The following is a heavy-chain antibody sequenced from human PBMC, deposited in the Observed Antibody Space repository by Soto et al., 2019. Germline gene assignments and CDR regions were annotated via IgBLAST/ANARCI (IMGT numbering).Heavy chain of an antibody. D-gene: IGHD6-19*01. CDR3: ARYYRGSGRYFFDY. J-gene: IGHJ4*02. Sequence: XGSLRLSCVAAGFTFISSFMGWIRQAPGKGLEWVANINQDGGVTYYVDSVEGRFTISRDNTKDSLYLQMNSLRGEDTAIYYCARYYRGSGRYFFDYWGQGSPVTVSS. CDR2: INQDGGVT. V-gene: IGHV3-7*03. CDR1: GFTFISSF.